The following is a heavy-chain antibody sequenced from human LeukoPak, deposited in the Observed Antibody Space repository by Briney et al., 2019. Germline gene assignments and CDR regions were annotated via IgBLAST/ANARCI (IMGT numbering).Heavy chain of an antibody. CDR2: INTNTGNP. CDR3: ARDNKGYYFYGMDV. J-gene: IGHJ6*02. Sequence: ASVKVSCKADGYAFTTYGLNWVRQAPGQGLEWMGWINTNTGNPTYVQGFTGRFVFSLDTSVSTAFLQINSLKAEGTAVYYCARDNKGYYFYGMDVWGQGTTVTVSS. V-gene: IGHV7-4-1*02. CDR1: GYAFTTYG.